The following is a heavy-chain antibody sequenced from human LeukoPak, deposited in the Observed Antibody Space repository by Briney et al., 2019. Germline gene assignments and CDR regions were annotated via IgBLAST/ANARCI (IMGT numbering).Heavy chain of an antibody. D-gene: IGHD3-10*01. CDR1: GFTVSSNY. CDR3: AGAAMVRGVMSY. CDR2: IYSGGST. V-gene: IGHV3-66*01. Sequence: GGSLRLSCAASGFTVSSNYMSWVRQVQGKGLEWVSVIYSGGSTYYADSVKGRFTISRDNSKNTLYLQMNSLRAEDTAVYYCAGAAMVRGVMSYWGQGTLVTVSS. J-gene: IGHJ4*02.